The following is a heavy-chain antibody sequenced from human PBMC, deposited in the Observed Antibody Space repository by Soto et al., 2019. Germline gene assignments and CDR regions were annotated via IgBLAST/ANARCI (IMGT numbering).Heavy chain of an antibody. Sequence: GASVKVSCKTSGYIFTTYPLHWVRQAPGQRLEWLGWIDAATGNTKYSQKYQDRVTITMDTSASTAYMELSSLTSEDTAVYYCARDRTAWFDPWGQGTLVTVSS. D-gene: IGHD4-17*01. CDR2: IDAATGNT. CDR3: ARDRTAWFDP. CDR1: GYIFTTYP. V-gene: IGHV1-3*01. J-gene: IGHJ5*02.